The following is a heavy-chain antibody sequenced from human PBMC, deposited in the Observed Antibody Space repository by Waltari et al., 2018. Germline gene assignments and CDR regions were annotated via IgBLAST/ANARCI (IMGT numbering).Heavy chain of an antibody. D-gene: IGHD2-2*01. J-gene: IGHJ6*02. Sequence: EVQLLESGGGLVQPGGSLRLPCSASGFTFSSYVRNWVRQAPGKWVEWVAVISGGGTTPYYAASVRGRFTISRDDSRNTVYLQMNNLRVEDTAIYYCARRILASEYHGMDVWGQGTTVTVSS. V-gene: IGHV3-23*01. CDR2: ISGGGTTP. CDR1: GFTFSSYV. CDR3: ARRILASEYHGMDV.